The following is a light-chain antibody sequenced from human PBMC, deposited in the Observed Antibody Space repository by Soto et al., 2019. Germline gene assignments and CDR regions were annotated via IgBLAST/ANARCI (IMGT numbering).Light chain of an antibody. Sequence: DIQMTQSPSTLSASVGDRVTITCRASQSISSWLAWYQQKPGKAPKLLIYDASSLETGVPSRFSGSGSGTDFTLTISSLQPDDFASYYCQQYNSYSLTFGGGTKVEIK. V-gene: IGKV1-5*01. CDR1: QSISSW. CDR2: DAS. CDR3: QQYNSYSLT. J-gene: IGKJ4*01.